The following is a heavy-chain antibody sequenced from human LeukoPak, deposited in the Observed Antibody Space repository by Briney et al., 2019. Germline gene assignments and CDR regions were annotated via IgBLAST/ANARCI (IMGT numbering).Heavy chain of an antibody. CDR3: AGGDPYSSSWYSEYFQH. CDR2: ISAYKGNT. V-gene: IGHV1-18*04. D-gene: IGHD6-13*01. CDR1: GYTFTSYG. Sequence: GASVKVSCKASGYTFTSYGISWVRQAPGQGLEWMGWISAYKGNTNYAQKLQGRVTMTTDTSTSTAYMELRSLRSDDTAVYYCAGGDPYSSSWYSEYFQHWGQGTLVTVSS. J-gene: IGHJ1*01.